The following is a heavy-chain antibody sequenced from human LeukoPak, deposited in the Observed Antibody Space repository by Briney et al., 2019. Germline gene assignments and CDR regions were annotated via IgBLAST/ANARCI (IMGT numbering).Heavy chain of an antibody. Sequence: ASVKVSCKASGYTFTSYDINWVRQATGQGLEWMGWMNPNSGNTGYAQKFQGRVAMTRNTSISTAYMELSSLRSEDTAVYYCARAPGGIMVSLLRKYYFDYWGQGTLLTVSS. CDR3: ARAPGGIMVSLLRKYYFDY. J-gene: IGHJ4*02. CDR1: GYTFTSYD. D-gene: IGHD2-8*01. CDR2: MNPNSGNT. V-gene: IGHV1-8*01.